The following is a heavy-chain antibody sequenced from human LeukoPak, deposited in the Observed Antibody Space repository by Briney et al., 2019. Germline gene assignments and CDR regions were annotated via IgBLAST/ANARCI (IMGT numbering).Heavy chain of an antibody. CDR3: ARYGYSSAEFDY. CDR1: GFTFRTYD. J-gene: IGHJ4*02. Sequence: GGSLRLSCSASGFTFRTYDMHWVRQAPGKGLECVSTISSNGGRTYYADSVKGRFTISRDNSKNTLYLQMNSLRAEDTAVYFCARYGYSSAEFDYWGQGTLVTVSS. CDR2: ISSNGGRT. V-gene: IGHV3-64*04. D-gene: IGHD6-19*01.